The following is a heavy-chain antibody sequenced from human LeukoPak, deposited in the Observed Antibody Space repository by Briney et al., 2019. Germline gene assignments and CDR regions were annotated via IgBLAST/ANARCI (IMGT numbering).Heavy chain of an antibody. D-gene: IGHD4-17*01. Sequence: PGGSLRLSCAASGFTVSSNYMSWVRQAPGKGLEWVSVIYSGGSTYYADSVKGRFTISRDNSKNTLYLQMNSLRAEDTAVYYCASWPYGDYYYGMDVWGQGTTVTVSS. CDR2: IYSGGST. V-gene: IGHV3-66*01. CDR1: GFTVSSNY. J-gene: IGHJ6*02. CDR3: ASWPYGDYYYGMDV.